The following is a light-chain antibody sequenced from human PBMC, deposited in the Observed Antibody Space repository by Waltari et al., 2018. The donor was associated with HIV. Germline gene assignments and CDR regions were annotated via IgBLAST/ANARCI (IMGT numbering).Light chain of an antibody. V-gene: IGLV2-14*01. CDR3: SSYTSSSTRV. J-gene: IGLJ3*02. CDR1: SSAVGGYNY. CDR2: EVS. Sequence: QSALTQPASVSGSPGQSITISCTGTSSAVGGYNYFSWYQQHPGKAPKLRIYEVSNRPSGVSNRFSGSKSGNTASLTISGLQAEDEADYYCSSYTSSSTRVFGGGTNLTVL.